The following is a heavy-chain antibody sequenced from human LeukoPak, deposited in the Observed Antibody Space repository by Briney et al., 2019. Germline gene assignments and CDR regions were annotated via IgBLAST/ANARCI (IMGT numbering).Heavy chain of an antibody. D-gene: IGHD5-12*01. J-gene: IGHJ6*02. CDR1: GGTFSSYA. Sequence: ASVKVSCKASGGTFSSYAISWVRQAPGQGLEWMGGIIPIFGTANYAQKFQGRVTITADESTSTAYMELSSLRSEDTAVYYCARAGGGYDPNYYYGMDVWGQGTTVTVSS. CDR2: IIPIFGTA. V-gene: IGHV1-69*01. CDR3: ARAGGGYDPNYYYGMDV.